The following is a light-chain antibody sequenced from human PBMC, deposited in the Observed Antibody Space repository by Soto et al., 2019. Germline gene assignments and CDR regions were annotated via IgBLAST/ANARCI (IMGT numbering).Light chain of an antibody. J-gene: IGLJ1*01. Sequence: QSVLTQPASVSGTPGQSITISCTGSNSDVGIYDFVSWYQHHPGRAPKLIVSEVSHRPSGVSNRFSGSKSGNTACLTISGLQSEDEADYYCISYTSDDVRYVFGTGTKLTVL. CDR1: NSDVGIYDF. CDR3: ISYTSDDVRYV. V-gene: IGLV2-14*01. CDR2: EVS.